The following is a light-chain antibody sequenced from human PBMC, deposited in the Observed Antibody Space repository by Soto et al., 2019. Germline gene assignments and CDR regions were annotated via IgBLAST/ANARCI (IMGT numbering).Light chain of an antibody. CDR2: DTS. J-gene: IGKJ1*01. CDR1: QSVSIH. CDR3: QQYNNWPQT. V-gene: IGKV3-15*01. Sequence: EIVLTQSPATLSLSPGERATLSCRASQSVSIHLAWYQQKPGQAPRLLIYDTSTRATGIPARFSGSGSGTEFTLTISSLQSEDFAEYHCQQYNNWPQTFGQGTKVDIK.